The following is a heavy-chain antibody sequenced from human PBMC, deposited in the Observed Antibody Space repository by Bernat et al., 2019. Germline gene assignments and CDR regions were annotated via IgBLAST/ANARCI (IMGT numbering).Heavy chain of an antibody. V-gene: IGHV2-70*15. D-gene: IGHD3-10*01. CDR1: GFSLSTSGMC. J-gene: IGHJ6*02. CDR3: ASSESYYYGAGSYANFYYYYGMDV. CDR2: IDWDDDK. Sequence: QVTLRESGPALVKPTQTLTLTCTFSGFSLSTSGMCVSWIRQPPGKALEWLARIDWDDDKYYSTSLKTRLTITKDTSKNQVVLTMTNMDPVDTATYYCASSESYYYGAGSYANFYYYYGMDVWGQGTTVTVSS.